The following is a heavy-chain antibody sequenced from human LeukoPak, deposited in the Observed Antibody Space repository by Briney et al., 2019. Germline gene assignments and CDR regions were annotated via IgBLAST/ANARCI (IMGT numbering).Heavy chain of an antibody. CDR3: ARVLTGSWDWFDP. V-gene: IGHV3-74*01. CDR2: INSDGSST. Sequence: PGGSLRLSCAASGFTFRSYWMHWVRQAPGKGLVWVSRINSDGSSTSYADSVKGRFTISRDSAKNTLYLQMNSLRAEDTAVYYCARVLTGSWDWFDPWGQGTLVTVSS. J-gene: IGHJ5*02. D-gene: IGHD2-8*02. CDR1: GFTFRSYW.